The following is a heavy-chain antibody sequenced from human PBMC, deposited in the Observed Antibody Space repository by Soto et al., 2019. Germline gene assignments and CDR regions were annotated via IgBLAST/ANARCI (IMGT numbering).Heavy chain of an antibody. V-gene: IGHV3-23*01. J-gene: IGHJ4*02. CDR1: GFTFSSYA. CDR2: IIANGDTA. Sequence: GGSLRLSCAASGFTFSSYAMSWVRQAPGKGLEWVSAIIANGDTAYYADSVRGRFIISRDNSKNTLYLQMNGLRAEDTAVYYCARDSEPYCGGGSCYWLAYGGQGTLVTVSS. CDR3: ARDSEPYCGGGSCYWLAY. D-gene: IGHD2-15*01.